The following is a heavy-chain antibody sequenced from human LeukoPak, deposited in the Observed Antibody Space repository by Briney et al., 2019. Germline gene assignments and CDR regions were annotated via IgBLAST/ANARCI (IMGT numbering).Heavy chain of an antibody. J-gene: IGHJ4*02. CDR1: GFTFSSYA. V-gene: IGHV3-23*01. Sequence: GGTLRLSCAASGFTFSSYAMSWVRQAPGKGLEWVSAISGSGGSTYYADSVKGRFTISRDNAKNSLYLQMNSLRAEDTAVYYCARDHGSGWYVNWGQGTLVTVSS. CDR2: ISGSGGST. D-gene: IGHD6-19*01. CDR3: ARDHGSGWYVN.